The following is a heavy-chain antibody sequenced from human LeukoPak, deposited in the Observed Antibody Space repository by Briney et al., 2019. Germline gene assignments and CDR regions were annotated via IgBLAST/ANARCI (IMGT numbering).Heavy chain of an antibody. D-gene: IGHD3-10*01. CDR1: GFTFSSYG. V-gene: IGHV3-30*02. CDR2: IRYDGSNK. J-gene: IGHJ4*02. Sequence: GGSLRLSXAASGFTFSSYGMHWVRQAPGKGLEWVAFIRYDGSNKYYADSVKGRFTISRDNSKNTLYLQMNSLRAEDTAVYYCAKDDWSRGVIEDYWGQGTLVTVSS. CDR3: AKDDWSRGVIEDY.